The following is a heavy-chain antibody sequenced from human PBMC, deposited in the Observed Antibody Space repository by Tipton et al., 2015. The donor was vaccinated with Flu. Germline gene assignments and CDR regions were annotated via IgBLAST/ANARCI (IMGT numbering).Heavy chain of an antibody. CDR2: MHRSGNT. V-gene: IGHV4-38-2*02. CDR3: ARDAIVGFDY. J-gene: IGHJ4*02. Sequence: TLSLTCSVSGDSIGSPYYWGWIRQPPGKGLEWIGNMHRSGNTYHSPSLKSRVTMSVDTSKNQFSLKLSSVTAADTAVYYCARDAIVGFDYWGQGTLVTVSS. CDR1: GDSIGSPYY. D-gene: IGHD1-26*01.